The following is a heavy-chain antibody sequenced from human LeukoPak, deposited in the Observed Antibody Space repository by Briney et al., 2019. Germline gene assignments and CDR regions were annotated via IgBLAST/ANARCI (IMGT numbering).Heavy chain of an antibody. D-gene: IGHD6-19*01. V-gene: IGHV4-34*01. Sequence: PSETLSLTCAVYGGSFSGYYWSWIRQPPGKGLEWIGEINHSGSTNYNPSLKSRVTISVDTSKNQFSLKLSSVTAGDTAVYYCAGWRTTKAGFDYWGQGTLVTVSS. CDR3: AGWRTTKAGFDY. CDR2: INHSGST. CDR1: GGSFSGYY. J-gene: IGHJ4*02.